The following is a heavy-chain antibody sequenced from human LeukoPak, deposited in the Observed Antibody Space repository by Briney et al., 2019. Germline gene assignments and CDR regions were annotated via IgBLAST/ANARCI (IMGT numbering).Heavy chain of an antibody. D-gene: IGHD1-26*01. CDR3: ARSQAVGAFDY. Sequence: GGSLRLSCAASGFTFSSYAMHRVRQAPGKGLEWVAVISYDGSNKYYADSVKGRFTISRDNSKNTLYLQMNSLRAEDTAVYYCARSQAVGAFDYWGQGTLVTVSS. J-gene: IGHJ4*02. CDR2: ISYDGSNK. V-gene: IGHV3-30*04. CDR1: GFTFSSYA.